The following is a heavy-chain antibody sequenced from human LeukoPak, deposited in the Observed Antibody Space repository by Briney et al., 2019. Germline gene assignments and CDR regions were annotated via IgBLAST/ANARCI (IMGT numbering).Heavy chain of an antibody. V-gene: IGHV1-46*01. J-gene: IGHJ4*02. D-gene: IGHD3-10*01. CDR1: GYTFTSYY. CDR2: INPSGGST. CDR3: ARDLRFGELWGRMGY. Sequence: ASVKVSCKASGYTFTSYYMHWVRQAPGQGLEWMGIINPSGGSTSYAQKFQGRVTMTRDMSTSTVYMELSSLRSEDTAVYYCARDLRFGELWGRMGYWGQGTLVTVSS.